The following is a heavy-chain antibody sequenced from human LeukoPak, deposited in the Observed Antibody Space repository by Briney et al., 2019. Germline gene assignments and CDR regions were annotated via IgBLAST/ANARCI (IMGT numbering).Heavy chain of an antibody. CDR3: ARWARYCSGGSCDHWFDP. CDR1: GGTFSSYA. Sequence: ASVKVSCKASGGTFSSYAISWVRQAPGQGLEWMGGIIPIFGTANYAQKFQGRVTITADESTSTAYMELSSLRSEDMAVYYCARWARYCSGGSCDHWFDPWGQGTLVTVSS. D-gene: IGHD2-15*01. V-gene: IGHV1-69*13. J-gene: IGHJ5*02. CDR2: IIPIFGTA.